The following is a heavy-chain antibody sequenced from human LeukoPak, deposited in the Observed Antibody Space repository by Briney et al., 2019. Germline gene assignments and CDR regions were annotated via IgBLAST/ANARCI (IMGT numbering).Heavy chain of an antibody. CDR1: GGSISSGDYY. J-gene: IGHJ5*02. Sequence: SETLSFNCTVSGGSISSGDYYWSWIRQPPGKGLEWIGYIYYSGSTYYNPSLKSRVTISVDTSKNQFSLKLSSVTAADTAVYYCAGSGYSSSWYWFDPWGQGTLVTVSS. V-gene: IGHV4-30-4*01. D-gene: IGHD6-13*01. CDR3: AGSGYSSSWYWFDP. CDR2: IYYSGST.